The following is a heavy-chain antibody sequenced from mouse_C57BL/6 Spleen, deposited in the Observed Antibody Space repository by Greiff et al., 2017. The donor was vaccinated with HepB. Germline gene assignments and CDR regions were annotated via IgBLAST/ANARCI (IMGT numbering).Heavy chain of an antibody. Sequence: QVQLKESGAELVKPGASVKISCKASGYAFSSYWMNWVKQRPGMGLEWIGQIYPGDGDTNYNGKFKGKATLTADKSSSTAYMQLSSLTSEDFAVYFCARERRQLRPYFDYWGQGTTLTVSS. D-gene: IGHD3-2*02. CDR1: GYAFSSYW. J-gene: IGHJ2*01. CDR2: IYPGDGDT. CDR3: ARERRQLRPYFDY. V-gene: IGHV1-80*01.